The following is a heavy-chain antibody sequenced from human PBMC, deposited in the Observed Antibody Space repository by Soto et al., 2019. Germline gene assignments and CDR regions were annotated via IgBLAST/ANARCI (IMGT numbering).Heavy chain of an antibody. CDR2: IYYSGST. CDR1: GGSISSYY. CDR3: AREPGPMYSSSWDR. J-gene: IGHJ5*02. Sequence: SETLSLTCTVSGGSISSYYWSWIRQPPGKGLEWIGYIYYSGSTNYNPSLKSRVTISVDTSKNQFSLKLSSVTAADTAVYYCAREPGPMYSSSWDRWGQGTLVTVS. V-gene: IGHV4-59*01. D-gene: IGHD6-13*01.